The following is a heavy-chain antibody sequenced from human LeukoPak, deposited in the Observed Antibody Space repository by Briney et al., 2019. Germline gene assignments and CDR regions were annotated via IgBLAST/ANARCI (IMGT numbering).Heavy chain of an antibody. CDR2: IYYSGST. Sequence: SETLSLTCTVSGGSISTNYWSWIRQPPGKGLEWIGYIYYSGSTKYNPSLKSRVTISVDTSKNQFSLKLSSVTAADTAVYYCARGGTTVTPGLLWFDPWGQGTLVTVSS. J-gene: IGHJ5*02. V-gene: IGHV4-59*01. CDR3: ARGGTTVTPGLLWFDP. D-gene: IGHD4-17*01. CDR1: GGSISTNY.